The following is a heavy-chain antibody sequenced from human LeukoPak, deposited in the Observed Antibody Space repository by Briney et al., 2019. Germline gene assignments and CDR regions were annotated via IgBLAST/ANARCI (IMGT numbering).Heavy chain of an antibody. CDR1: GYSFTSYW. J-gene: IGHJ6*02. D-gene: IGHD3-10*01. V-gene: IGHV5-51*01. Sequence: GESLKISCKGSGYSFTSYWIGWVRQMPGKGLEWMGIIYPGDSDTRYSPSFQGQVTISADKSISTAYLQWSSLNASDTAMYYCARNAAGHYYGSGSYYHYGMDVWGQGTTVTVSS. CDR3: ARNAAGHYYGSGSYYHYGMDV. CDR2: IYPGDSDT.